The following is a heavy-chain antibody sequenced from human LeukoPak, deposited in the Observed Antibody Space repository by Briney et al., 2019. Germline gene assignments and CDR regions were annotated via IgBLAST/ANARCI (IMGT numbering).Heavy chain of an antibody. D-gene: IGHD3-10*01. CDR1: GFTFSSYG. J-gene: IGHJ5*02. V-gene: IGHV3-30*02. CDR2: IRYDGSNK. CDR3: AKSPRRITMVRTFDP. Sequence: GGSLRLSCAASGFTFSSYGMHWVRQAPGKGLEWVAFIRYDGSNKYYADSVKGRFTISRDNSKNTLYLQMNSLRAEDTAVYYCAKSPRRITMVRTFDPWGQGTLVTVSS.